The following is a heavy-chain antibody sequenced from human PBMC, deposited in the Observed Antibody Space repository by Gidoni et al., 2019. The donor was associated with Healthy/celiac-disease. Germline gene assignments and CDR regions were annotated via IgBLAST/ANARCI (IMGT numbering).Heavy chain of an antibody. J-gene: IGHJ1*01. CDR1: GGTFSSYA. Sequence: QGQLVQSGAEVKKPGSSVKVYCKASGGTFSSYAISWVRQAPGQGLEWMGGIIPIFGTAHYAQQFQVRVTITADKSTSTAYMALSSLRSEDTAVYYCARDPRHRGDGFQHWGQGTLVTVSS. CDR3: ARDPRHRGDGFQH. D-gene: IGHD4-17*01. CDR2: IIPIFGTA. V-gene: IGHV1-69*06.